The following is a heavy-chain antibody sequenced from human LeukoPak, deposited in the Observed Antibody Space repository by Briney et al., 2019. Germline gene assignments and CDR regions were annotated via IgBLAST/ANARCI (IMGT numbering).Heavy chain of an antibody. D-gene: IGHD3-22*01. CDR1: GFNFNTYW. Sequence: GGSLRLSCAASGFNFNTYWMHWVRQAPGEGLVWVSCINSDGNYITYADSVKGRFTISRDNAKNTLYLQMNSLRAEDTAVYYCARDQYYYDSSGYYSSYYFDYWGQGTLVTVSS. CDR2: INSDGNYI. CDR3: ARDQYYYDSSGYYSSYYFDY. J-gene: IGHJ4*02. V-gene: IGHV3-74*01.